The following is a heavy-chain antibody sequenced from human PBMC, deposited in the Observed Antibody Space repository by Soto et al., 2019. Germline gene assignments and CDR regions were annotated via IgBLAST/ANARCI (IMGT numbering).Heavy chain of an antibody. D-gene: IGHD4-17*01. Sequence: GGSLRLSCAASGFTLSSYHMDWVRQAPGKGLEWVSYISISSSTIFYADSVKGRFTISRDNAKNSIYLQMDSLRAEDTAVYYCARDGSTGTTNYHYAMDVWGQGTTVTSP. CDR3: ARDGSTGTTNYHYAMDV. J-gene: IGHJ6*02. CDR2: ISISSSTI. V-gene: IGHV3-48*03. CDR1: GFTLSSYH.